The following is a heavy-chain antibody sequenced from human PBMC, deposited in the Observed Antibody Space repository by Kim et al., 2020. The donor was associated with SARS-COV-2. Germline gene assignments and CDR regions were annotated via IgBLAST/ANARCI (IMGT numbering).Heavy chain of an antibody. CDR2: ISYDGSNK. CDR1: GFTFSSCA. Sequence: GGSLRLSCAASGFTFSSCAIHWVRQAPGKGLEWVAVISYDGSNKNYADSVKGRFTISRDNSKNTLYLQMNSLRTDDTALYYCARDTWSRLRGLTYSYYGMDVWGQGTTVTVSS. J-gene: IGHJ6*02. D-gene: IGHD3-10*01. CDR3: ARDTWSRLRGLTYSYYGMDV. V-gene: IGHV3-30-3*01.